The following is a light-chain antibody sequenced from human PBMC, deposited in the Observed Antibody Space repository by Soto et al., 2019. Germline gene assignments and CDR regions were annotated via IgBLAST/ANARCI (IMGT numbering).Light chain of an antibody. CDR3: CSLTSLGTGV. CDR2: AVS. V-gene: IGLV2-14*01. J-gene: IGLJ3*02. Sequence: QSALTQPASVSGSPGQSITISCTGTSSDVGGYNHVSWYQHSPGKAPKLILFAVSDRPSGVSHRFSGSKSGNTASLTISGLQAEDEADYYCCSLTSLGTGVFGGGPKLTVL. CDR1: SSDVGGYNH.